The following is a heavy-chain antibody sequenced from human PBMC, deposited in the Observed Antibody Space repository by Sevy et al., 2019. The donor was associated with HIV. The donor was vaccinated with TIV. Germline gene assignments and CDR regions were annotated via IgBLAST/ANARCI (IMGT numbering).Heavy chain of an antibody. Sequence: ASVKVSCKASGYTFTRYGITWVRQAPGQGLQWMGWSSAYNGTTNYAQKLQGRVTMTTDTSTGTAYMELRRLRSDETAVYYCARDRNNYDSSGYPKGFDVWGQGTTVTVSS. CDR2: SSAYNGTT. J-gene: IGHJ6*02. D-gene: IGHD3-22*01. CDR1: GYTFTRYG. V-gene: IGHV1-18*01. CDR3: ARDRNNYDSSGYPKGFDV.